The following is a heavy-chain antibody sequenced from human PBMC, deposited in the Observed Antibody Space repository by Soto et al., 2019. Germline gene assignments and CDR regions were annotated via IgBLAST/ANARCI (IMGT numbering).Heavy chain of an antibody. CDR3: AREKLYYYDSSGYYYVSPPDY. V-gene: IGHV4-31*03. Sequence: QLLESGPGLVKPSQTLSLTCTVSGGSISSGGYYWSWIRQHPGKGLEWIGYIYYSGSTYYNPSLKSRVTISVDTSKNQFSLKLSSVTAADTAVYYCAREKLYYYDSSGYYYVSPPDYWGQGTLVTVSS. CDR2: IYYSGST. D-gene: IGHD3-22*01. J-gene: IGHJ4*02. CDR1: GGSISSGGYY.